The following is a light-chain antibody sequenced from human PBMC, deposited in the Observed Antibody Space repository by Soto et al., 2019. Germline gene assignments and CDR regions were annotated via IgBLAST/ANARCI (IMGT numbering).Light chain of an antibody. Sequence: DIVLTQSPATLSVSPGERATLSCRASQGVSSNLAWYQQKPGQAPRLLIYGASTRATGIPARFSGSGSGTEFTLTISSLQSEDFAVYYCQQYNNWPPWTFGQGTKVDIK. J-gene: IGKJ1*01. V-gene: IGKV3-15*01. CDR3: QQYNNWPPWT. CDR1: QGVSSN. CDR2: GAS.